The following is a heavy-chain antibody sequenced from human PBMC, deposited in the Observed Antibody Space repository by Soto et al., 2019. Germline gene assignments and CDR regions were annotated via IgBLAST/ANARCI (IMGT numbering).Heavy chain of an antibody. CDR3: ARDPRYCSSTSCYVGYFDY. J-gene: IGHJ4*02. Sequence: SETLSLTCTVSGGSVSSGSYYWSWIRQPPGKGLEWIGYIYYSGSTNYNPSLKCRVTISVDTSKNQFSLKLSSVTAADTAVYYCARDPRYCSSTSCYVGYFDYWGQGTLVTVSS. D-gene: IGHD2-2*01. CDR1: GGSVSSGSYY. CDR2: IYYSGST. V-gene: IGHV4-61*01.